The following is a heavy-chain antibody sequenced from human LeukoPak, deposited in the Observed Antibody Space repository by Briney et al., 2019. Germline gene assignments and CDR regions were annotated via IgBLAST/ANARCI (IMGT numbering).Heavy chain of an antibody. Sequence: GRSLRLSCAASGFTFDDYAMHWVRQAPGKGLEWVSAISGSGGSTYYADSVKGRFTISRDNSKNTLYLQMNSLRAEDMAVYYCAKDTGYDFWSPIPMGYWGQGTLVTVSS. J-gene: IGHJ4*02. D-gene: IGHD3-3*01. V-gene: IGHV3-23*01. CDR2: ISGSGGST. CDR1: GFTFDDYA. CDR3: AKDTGYDFWSPIPMGY.